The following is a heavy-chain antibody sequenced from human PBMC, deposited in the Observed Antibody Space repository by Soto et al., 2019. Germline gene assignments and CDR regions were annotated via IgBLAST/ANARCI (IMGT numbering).Heavy chain of an antibody. J-gene: IGHJ4*02. Sequence: GGSLRLSCAASGFTFSTYGMSWVRQAPGKGLEWVSLISGSGDSTYYADSVRGRCSISRDNFKNTLFLQMSGLRVEDTAVYYCARTMPVPVATGGIDYCGQGALVTV. V-gene: IGHV3-23*01. CDR2: ISGSGDST. CDR3: ARTMPVPVATGGIDY. D-gene: IGHD2-2*01. CDR1: GFTFSTYG.